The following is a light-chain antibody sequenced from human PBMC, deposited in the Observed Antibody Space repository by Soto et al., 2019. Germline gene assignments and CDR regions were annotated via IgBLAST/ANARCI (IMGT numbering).Light chain of an antibody. CDR3: SSYTSSSTLGI. CDR1: SSDVGGYNY. J-gene: IGLJ2*01. CDR2: DVS. Sequence: QSALTQPASVSGSPGQSITIPCTGTSSDVGGYNYVSWYQQHPGKAPKLMIYDVSNRPSGVSNRFSGSKSGNTASLTISGLQAEDEADYHCSSYTSSSTLGIFGGGTKLTVL. V-gene: IGLV2-14*01.